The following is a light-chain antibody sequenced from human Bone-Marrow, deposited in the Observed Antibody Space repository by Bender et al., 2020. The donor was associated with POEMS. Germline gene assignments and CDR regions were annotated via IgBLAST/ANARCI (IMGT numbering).Light chain of an antibody. V-gene: IGLV2-14*02. Sequence: QSALTQPASVSGSPGQSITISCTGTSSDVGSYNVVSWYQQPPGTAPKLMIYEVTKRPSGVPDRFSGSKSGTSASLTISGLRAEDEADYYCASWDNSLSGREFGGGTRLTVL. CDR2: EVT. CDR3: ASWDNSLSGRE. J-gene: IGLJ2*01. CDR1: SSDVGSYNV.